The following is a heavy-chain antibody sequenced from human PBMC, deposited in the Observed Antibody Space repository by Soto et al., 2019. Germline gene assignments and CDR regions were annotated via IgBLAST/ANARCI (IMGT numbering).Heavy chain of an antibody. CDR2: NRPDNGDT. Sequence: QVQLAQSGPEVKKPGASVKVSCKASGYTFTSHVITWVRQAPGQGLEWMGWNRPDNGDTSYAQNLQGRITMTTYSSTSTADLELRSLRSDDTTVYYCAREQRGVSAWDDVFDIWGQGTMVTLSS. D-gene: IGHD6-19*01. V-gene: IGHV1-18*01. J-gene: IGHJ3*02. CDR3: AREQRGVSAWDDVFDI. CDR1: GYTFTSHV.